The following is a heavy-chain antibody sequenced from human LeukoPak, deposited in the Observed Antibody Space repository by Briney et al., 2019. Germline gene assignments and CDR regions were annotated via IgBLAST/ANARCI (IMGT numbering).Heavy chain of an antibody. CDR2: IKEDGSEK. CDR1: GLTFSTYW. CDR3: ARDSSGYQ. Sequence: GGSLRLSRAASGLTFSTYWMSWVRQAPGKGLEWVANIKEDGSEKYYGDSVKGRFTISRDNAKNSLYLQMNSLRAEDTAVYYCARDSSGYQWGQGTLVTVSS. V-gene: IGHV3-7*01. J-gene: IGHJ4*02. D-gene: IGHD3-22*01.